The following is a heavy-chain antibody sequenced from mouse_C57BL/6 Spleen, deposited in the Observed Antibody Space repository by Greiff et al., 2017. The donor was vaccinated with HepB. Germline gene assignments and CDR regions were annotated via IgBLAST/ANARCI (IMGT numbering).Heavy chain of an antibody. D-gene: IGHD1-1*01. CDR3: AREGITTGAMDY. J-gene: IGHJ4*01. CDR2: INPYNGGT. Sequence: EVQLQQSGPVLVKPGASVKMSCKASGCTFTDYYMNWVKQSHGKSLEWIGVINPYNGGTSYNQKFKGKATLTVDKSSSTAYMELNSLTSEDSAVYYCAREGITTGAMDYWGQGTSVTVSS. V-gene: IGHV1-19*01. CDR1: GCTFTDYY.